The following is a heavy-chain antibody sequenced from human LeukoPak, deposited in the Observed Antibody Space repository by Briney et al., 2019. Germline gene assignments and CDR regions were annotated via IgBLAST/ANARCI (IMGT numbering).Heavy chain of an antibody. CDR3: ARYYSNYYYGMDV. D-gene: IGHD4-11*01. J-gene: IGHJ6*02. CDR1: GGSISSGGYY. V-gene: IGHV4-31*03. CDR2: IYYSGST. Sequence: SETLSLTCTVSGGSISSGGYYWSWIRQHPGKGLEWIGYIYYSGSTYYNPSLKSRVTISVDTSKNQFSLKLSSVTAADTAVYYRARYYSNYYYGMDVWGQGTTVTVSS.